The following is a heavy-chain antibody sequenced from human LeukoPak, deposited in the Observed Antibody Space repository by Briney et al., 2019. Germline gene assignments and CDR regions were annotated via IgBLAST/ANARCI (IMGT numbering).Heavy chain of an antibody. V-gene: IGHV1-18*03. CDR1: GYMFTKYG. J-gene: IGHJ4*02. CDR2: ISPYNGNT. CDR3: AIDTDGICDY. Sequence: GASVKVSCKASGYMFTKYGISWVRQAPGQGLEWMGWISPYNGNTKYDQKVQGRVTITRDTSASTAYMELSSLRSEDMAVYYCAIDTDGICDYWGQGTLVTVSS. D-gene: IGHD4-11*01.